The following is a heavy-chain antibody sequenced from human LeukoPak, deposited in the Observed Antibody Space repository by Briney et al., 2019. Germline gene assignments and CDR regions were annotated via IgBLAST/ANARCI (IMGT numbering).Heavy chain of an antibody. CDR1: GFTFSSYG. V-gene: IGHV3-30*18. D-gene: IGHD2-21*02. CDR2: ISYDGSNK. J-gene: IGHJ3*02. CDR3: AKLSVVVVTANAFDI. Sequence: GGPLRLSCAASGFTFSSYGMHWVRQAPGKGLEWVAVISYDGSNKYYADSVKGRFTISRDNSKNTLYLQMNSLRAEDTAVYYCAKLSVVVVTANAFDIWGQGTMVTVSS.